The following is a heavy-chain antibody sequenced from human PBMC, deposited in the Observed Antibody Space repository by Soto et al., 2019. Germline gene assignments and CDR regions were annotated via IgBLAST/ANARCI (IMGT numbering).Heavy chain of an antibody. Sequence: SETLSLTCTVSGGSISSYYWSWIRQPPGKGLEWIGYIYYSGNTNYNPSLKSRVTISVDTSKNQFSLKLSSVTAADTAVYYCARARLVPAATFDYWGQGTLVTVSS. CDR1: GGSISSYY. D-gene: IGHD2-2*01. CDR2: IYYSGNT. CDR3: ARARLVPAATFDY. J-gene: IGHJ4*02. V-gene: IGHV4-59*01.